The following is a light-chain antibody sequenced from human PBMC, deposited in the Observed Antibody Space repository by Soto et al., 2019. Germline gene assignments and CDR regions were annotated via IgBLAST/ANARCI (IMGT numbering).Light chain of an antibody. CDR3: QQYGSAPT. J-gene: IGKJ5*01. Sequence: EIVLTQSPGTLSLSPGERATLSCRASQSVSSSYLAWYQQKPGQAPRLLIYGASSRATGIPDRFSGSGSGTDFTRTISRLEPEDFAGYYCQQYGSAPTCGQGTRRE. V-gene: IGKV3-20*01. CDR2: GAS. CDR1: QSVSSSY.